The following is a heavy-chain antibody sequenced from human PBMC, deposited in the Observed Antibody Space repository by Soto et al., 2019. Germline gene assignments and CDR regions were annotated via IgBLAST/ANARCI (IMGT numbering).Heavy chain of an antibody. J-gene: IGHJ4*02. CDR2: ISSNGGST. D-gene: IGHD2-8*01. V-gene: IGHV3-64D*06. CDR1: AFTFSSYA. CDR3: VEEAAPIRMGYYFDY. Sequence: GGSLRLSCSASAFTFSSYAMHWVRQAPGKGLEYVSAISSNGGSTYYADSVKGRFTISRDNSKNTLYLQMSSLRAEDTAVYYCVEEAAPIRMGYYFDYWGQGTLVTVSS.